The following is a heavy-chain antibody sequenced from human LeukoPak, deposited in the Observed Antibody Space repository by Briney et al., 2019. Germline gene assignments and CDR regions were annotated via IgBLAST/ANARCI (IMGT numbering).Heavy chain of an antibody. Sequence: ASVKVSCKASGYTFTTYGISWVRQAPGQGLEWMGWINPYNGNTNYAQKFQGRVTMTRDTSTSTVYMELSSLRSEDTAVYYCARDGGDYADAFDIWGQGTMVTVSS. CDR1: GYTFTTYG. D-gene: IGHD3-16*01. V-gene: IGHV1-18*01. J-gene: IGHJ3*02. CDR3: ARDGGDYADAFDI. CDR2: INPYNGNT.